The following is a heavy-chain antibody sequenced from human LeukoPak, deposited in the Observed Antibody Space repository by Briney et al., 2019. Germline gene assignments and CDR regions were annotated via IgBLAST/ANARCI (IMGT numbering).Heavy chain of an antibody. CDR1: GGSFSGYY. J-gene: IGHJ6*02. Sequence: SETLSLTCAVYGGSFSGYYWSWIRQPPGKGLEWIGEINHSGSTNYNPSLKSRVTISVDTSKNQFSLKLSSVTAADTAVYYCARVNSRGWDYYYYGMDVWGQGTTVTVSS. V-gene: IGHV4-34*01. D-gene: IGHD6-19*01. CDR3: ARVNSRGWDYYYYGMDV. CDR2: INHSGST.